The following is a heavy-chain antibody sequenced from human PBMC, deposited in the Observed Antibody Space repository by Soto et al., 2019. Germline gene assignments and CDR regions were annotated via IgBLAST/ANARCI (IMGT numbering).Heavy chain of an antibody. Sequence: PGGSLRLSCAASGFTFSSYSMNWVRQSPGKGLEWVSSISSSSSYIYYADSVKGRFTISRDNAKNSLYLQMNSLRAEDTAVYYCAGGWYQLLYGDAFDIWGQGTMVTVSS. CDR2: ISSSSSYI. CDR3: AGGWYQLLYGDAFDI. V-gene: IGHV3-21*03. D-gene: IGHD2-2*02. CDR1: GFTFSSYS. J-gene: IGHJ3*02.